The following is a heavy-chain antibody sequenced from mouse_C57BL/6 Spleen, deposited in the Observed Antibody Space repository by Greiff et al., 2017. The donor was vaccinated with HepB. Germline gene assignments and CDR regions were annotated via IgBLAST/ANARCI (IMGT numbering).Heavy chain of an antibody. V-gene: IGHV5-4*01. D-gene: IGHD1-1*01. CDR1: GFTFSSYA. CDR3: ARDPSSYWYFDV. J-gene: IGHJ1*03. CDR2: ISDGGSYT. Sequence: EVQVVESGGGLVKPGGSLKLSCAASGFTFSSYAMSWVRQTPEKRLEWVATISDGGSYTYYPDNVKGRFTISRDNAKNNLYLQMSHLKSEDTAMYYCARDPSSYWYFDVWGTGTTVTVSS.